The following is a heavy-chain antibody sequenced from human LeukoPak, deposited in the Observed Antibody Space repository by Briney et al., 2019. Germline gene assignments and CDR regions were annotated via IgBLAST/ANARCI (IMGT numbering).Heavy chain of an antibody. CDR2: IYYSGTT. CDR3: AKGLNRGWNYYYGMDV. J-gene: IGHJ6*02. Sequence: SETLSLTCTVSGGSISSYYWSWIRQPPGKGLEWIGYIYYSGTTNYNPSLKSRVSISADTSKNQFSLKLSSVTAADTAVYYCAKGLNRGWNYYYGMDVWGQGTTVTVSS. CDR1: GGSISSYY. D-gene: IGHD6-19*01. V-gene: IGHV4-59*08.